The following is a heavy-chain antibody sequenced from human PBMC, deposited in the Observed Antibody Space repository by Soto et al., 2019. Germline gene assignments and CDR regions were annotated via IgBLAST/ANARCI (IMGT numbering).Heavy chain of an antibody. D-gene: IGHD4-17*01. CDR3: ASLTTVTTEFDY. CDR2: IYYSGST. CDR1: GGSISSSSYY. J-gene: IGHJ4*02. V-gene: IGHV4-39*01. Sequence: SETLSLTCTVFGGSISSSSYYWGWIRQPPGKGLEWIGSIYYSGSTYYNPSLKSRVTISVDTSKNQFSLKLSSVTAADTAVYYCASLTTVTTEFDYWGQGTLVTVSS.